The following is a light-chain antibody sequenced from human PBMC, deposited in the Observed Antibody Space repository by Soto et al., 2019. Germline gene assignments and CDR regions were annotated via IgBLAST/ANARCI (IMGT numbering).Light chain of an antibody. CDR1: QSISSY. Sequence: DIQMTQSPSSLSASVGDRVTITCRASQSISSYLNWYQQKPGKAPKLLIYAASSLQSGVPSRFSGSGSGTDFTLTISSLQPEDFATYYCQQSSSTPLTCGGGTKGESK. CDR3: QQSSSTPLT. J-gene: IGKJ4*01. CDR2: AAS. V-gene: IGKV1-39*01.